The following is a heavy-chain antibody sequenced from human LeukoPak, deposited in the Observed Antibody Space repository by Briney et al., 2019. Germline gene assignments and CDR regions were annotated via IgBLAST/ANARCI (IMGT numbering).Heavy chain of an antibody. CDR1: GFTVSSNY. CDR3: ARYRRGYSKNNWFDP. CDR2: IYSGGST. D-gene: IGHD4-11*01. Sequence: GGSLRLSCAASGFTVSSNYMSWVRQAPGKGLEWVSVIYSGGSTYYADSVKGRFTISRDNSKNTLYLQMNSLRAEDTAVYYCARYRRGYSKNNWFDPWGQGTLVTVSS. V-gene: IGHV3-66*01. J-gene: IGHJ5*02.